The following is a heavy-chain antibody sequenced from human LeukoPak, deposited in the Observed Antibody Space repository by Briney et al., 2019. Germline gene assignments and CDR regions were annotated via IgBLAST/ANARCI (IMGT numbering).Heavy chain of an antibody. CDR3: ASADGSGYRYY. D-gene: IGHD3-22*01. CDR2: IDSGGGST. Sequence: GGSLRLSCVASEYTFSNYTMSWVRQAPGKGLEWVSSIDSGGGSTYYADSVKGRFTISRDNSKNTLYLQMNSLRAEDTAMCYCASADGSGYRYYWGQGTLVTVSS. CDR1: EYTFSNYT. V-gene: IGHV3-23*01. J-gene: IGHJ4*02.